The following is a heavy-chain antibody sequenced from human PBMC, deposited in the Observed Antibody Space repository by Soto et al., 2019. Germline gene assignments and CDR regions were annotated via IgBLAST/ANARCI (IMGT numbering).Heavy chain of an antibody. D-gene: IGHD3-22*01. CDR3: AREGGRRNYYDDGGYFFDA. J-gene: IGHJ4*02. CDR2: IYSGGDT. CDR1: GVTVSNNY. Sequence: PGGSLRLSCAASGVTVSNNYMRWVRQAPGKGLEWVSLIYSGGDTHYADSVKGRFTISRDSSKNTVYLQMNSLRAEDTAVYYCAREGGRRNYYDDGGYFFDARGQGTPVTVSS. V-gene: IGHV3-53*01.